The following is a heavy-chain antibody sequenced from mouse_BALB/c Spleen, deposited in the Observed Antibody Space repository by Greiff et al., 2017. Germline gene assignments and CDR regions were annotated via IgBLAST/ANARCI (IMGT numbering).Heavy chain of an antibody. D-gene: IGHD1-1*01. CDR3: ARFTTVVADY. CDR1: GYTFTDYY. Sequence: EVQLQQSGPELVKPGASVKMSCKASGYTFTDYYMDWVKQSHGESFEWIGRVNPYNGGTSYNQKFKGKATLTVDKSSSTAYMELNSLTSEDSAVYYCARFTTVVADYWGQGTSVTVSS. CDR2: VNPYNGGT. V-gene: IGHV1-19*01. J-gene: IGHJ4*01.